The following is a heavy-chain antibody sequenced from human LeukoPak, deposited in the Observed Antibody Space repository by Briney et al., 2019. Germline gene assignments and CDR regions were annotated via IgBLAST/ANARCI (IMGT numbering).Heavy chain of an antibody. J-gene: IGHJ4*02. Sequence: PGGSLRLSCAASGFTFSSYGMHWVRQAPGKGLVWVSRVNRDGSSTSYADSVKGRFTISRDNANNTLYLQMNSLRAEDTAVYYCARGSSYGQNFDYWGQGTLVTVSS. CDR2: VNRDGSST. D-gene: IGHD5-18*01. CDR3: ARGSSYGQNFDY. V-gene: IGHV3-74*01. CDR1: GFTFSSYG.